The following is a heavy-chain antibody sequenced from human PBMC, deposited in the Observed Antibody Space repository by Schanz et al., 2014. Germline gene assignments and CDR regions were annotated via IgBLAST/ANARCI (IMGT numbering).Heavy chain of an antibody. CDR2: ISGSGAGT. D-gene: IGHD3-22*01. J-gene: IGHJ4*02. Sequence: EVQLVESGGGLVQPGGSLRLSCATSGFTFSTYAMSWVRQAPGKGLEWVSGISGSGAGTYYADSVKGRFTFSRDNSKNTLYLQMNSLRTEDTAVYFCAKSYDTSGYSGFDYWGQGTLVTVSS. V-gene: IGHV3-23*04. CDR3: AKSYDTSGYSGFDY. CDR1: GFTFSTYA.